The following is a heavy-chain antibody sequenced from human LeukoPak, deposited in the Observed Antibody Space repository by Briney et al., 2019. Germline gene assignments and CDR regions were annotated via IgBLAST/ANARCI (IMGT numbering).Heavy chain of an antibody. CDR2: IYYSGST. D-gene: IGHD3-22*01. Sequence: LRLSCAASGFTFSSYAMSWIRQHPGKGLEWIGYIYYSGSTYYNPSLKGRVTISVDTSKNQFSLKLSSVTAADTAVYYCARVTGDYYDSSGYHRGYYFDYWGQGTLVTVSS. CDR3: ARVTGDYYDSSGYHRGYYFDY. V-gene: IGHV4-31*02. J-gene: IGHJ4*02. CDR1: GFTFSSYA.